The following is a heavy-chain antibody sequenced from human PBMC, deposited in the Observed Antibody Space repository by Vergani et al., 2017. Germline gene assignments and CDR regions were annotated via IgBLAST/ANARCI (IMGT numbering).Heavy chain of an antibody. CDR3: ARYAELVCNNVRCQYYFDY. J-gene: IGHJ4*02. Sequence: QVQVQESGPGLVRPSETLSLTCTVSGASVSTSSYYWGWIRQSPGKGLEWIGSTHYRGSTNYNPALKTRVTISVDTSENQLSLRLSSVTATDTAVYYCARYAELVCNNVRCQYYFDYWGQGAPVTVSS. V-gene: IGHV4-39*01. CDR1: GASVSTSSYY. D-gene: IGHD2-8*01. CDR2: THYRGST.